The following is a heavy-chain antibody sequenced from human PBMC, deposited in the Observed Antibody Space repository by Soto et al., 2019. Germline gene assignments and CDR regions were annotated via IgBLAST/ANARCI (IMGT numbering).Heavy chain of an antibody. CDR1: GFTFSSYG. V-gene: IGHV3-30*18. CDR3: AKDRTTMVRGVTRSPFDY. D-gene: IGHD3-10*01. J-gene: IGHJ4*02. CDR2: ISYDGSNK. Sequence: PCGSLRLSCTASGFTFSSYGMHWVRQAPGKGLEWVAVISYDGSNKYYADSVKGRFTISRDNSKNTLYLQMNSLRAEDTAVYYCAKDRTTMVRGVTRSPFDYWGQGTLVTVSS.